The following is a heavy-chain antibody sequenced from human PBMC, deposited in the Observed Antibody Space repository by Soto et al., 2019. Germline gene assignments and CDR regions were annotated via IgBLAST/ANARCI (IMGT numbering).Heavy chain of an antibody. CDR2: MNPNTGDT. D-gene: IGHD2-8*01. CDR3: RVTGVSEVDY. CDR1: GYTFTSHD. J-gene: IGHJ4*02. V-gene: IGHV1-8*01. Sequence: QVQLVQSGAEVKKPGASVKVSCKASGYTFTSHDINWVRQATGQGLEWMGVMNPNTGDTGYAQKFQGRVTMTRDTSISTAYMELSGLRSEDTAVYYCRVTGVSEVDYWGQGTLVTVSS.